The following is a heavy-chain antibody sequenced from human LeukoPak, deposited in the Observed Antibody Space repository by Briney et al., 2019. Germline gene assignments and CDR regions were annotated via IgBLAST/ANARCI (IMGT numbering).Heavy chain of an antibody. CDR1: GYTFTGYY. CDR2: INPNSGGT. Sequence: ASGRVSGRAAGYTFTGYYMHWVRQAPGQGREWRGWINPNSGGTNYAKKFQGRVTLIRDTSISTAYLELRRLRPDDTAVYYCARDRRRDCSSTSCYELDYYYGMDVWGQGATVTVSS. J-gene: IGHJ6*02. V-gene: IGHV1-2*02. D-gene: IGHD2-2*01. CDR3: ARDRRRDCSSTSCYELDYYYGMDV.